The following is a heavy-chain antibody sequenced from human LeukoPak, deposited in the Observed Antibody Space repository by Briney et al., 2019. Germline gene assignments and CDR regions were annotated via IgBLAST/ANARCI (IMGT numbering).Heavy chain of an antibody. CDR1: GFTFSSQG. CDR2: IRYDGSST. V-gene: IGHV3-30*02. D-gene: IGHD3-10*01. CDR3: AKYYYGSGTSYYFDY. Sequence: GGSLRLSCAASGFTFSSQGMHWVRQAPGKGLEWVAFIRYDGSSTAYADSVEGRFTISRDNSKNTLYLQVSSLRPEDTALYYCAKYYYGSGTSYYFDYWGQGTLVTVSS. J-gene: IGHJ4*02.